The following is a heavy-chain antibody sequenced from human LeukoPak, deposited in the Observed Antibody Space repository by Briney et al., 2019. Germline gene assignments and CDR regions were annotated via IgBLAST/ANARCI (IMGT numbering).Heavy chain of an antibody. Sequence: GAPVEVSCKASGYTFTSYAMHWVRQAPGQRLEWMGWINAGNGNTKYSQKFQGRVTITRDTSASTAYMELSSLRSEDTAVYYCARDTGPLYYYDSSGYYYWGQGTLVTVSS. CDR3: ARDTGPLYYYDSSGYYY. CDR1: GYTFTSYA. D-gene: IGHD3-22*01. V-gene: IGHV1-3*01. CDR2: INAGNGNT. J-gene: IGHJ4*02.